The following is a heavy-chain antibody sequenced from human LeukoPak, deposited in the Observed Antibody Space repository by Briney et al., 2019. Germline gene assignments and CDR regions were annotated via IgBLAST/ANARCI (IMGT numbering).Heavy chain of an antibody. J-gene: IGHJ4*02. Sequence: SVKVSCKASGYTFTSYGISWVRQAPGQGLEWMGGIIPIFGTANYAQKFQGRVTITADESTSTAYMELSSLRSEDTAVYYCATSTAMVTETFDYWGQGTLVTVSS. CDR3: ATSTAMVTETFDY. V-gene: IGHV1-69*13. CDR2: IIPIFGTA. D-gene: IGHD5-18*01. CDR1: GYTFTSYG.